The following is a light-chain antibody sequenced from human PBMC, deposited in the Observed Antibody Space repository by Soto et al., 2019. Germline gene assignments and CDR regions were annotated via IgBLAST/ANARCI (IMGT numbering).Light chain of an antibody. Sequence: GVTKSAAALSVSPGERATLSCRASQRFXSKFGWYQPKPGQAPRIRPYGASTRATGIPARLSGSGSGTEFTLTISSLQSEDFAVYYCQQYNNWPLTFGQGTKVEI. CDR3: QQYNNWPLT. V-gene: IGKV3-15*01. J-gene: IGKJ1*01. CDR2: GAS. CDR1: QRFXSK.